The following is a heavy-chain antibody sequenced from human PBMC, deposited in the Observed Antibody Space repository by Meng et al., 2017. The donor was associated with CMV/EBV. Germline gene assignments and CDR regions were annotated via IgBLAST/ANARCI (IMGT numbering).Heavy chain of an antibody. J-gene: IGHJ4*02. Sequence: GGSLRLSCAASGFTVSSNYMSWVRQAPGKGLEWVSVIYSGGSTYYADSVKGRFTISRDNSKNTLYLQMNSLRAEDTAVYYCARESDRSTSCPGYGYWGQGTLVTVSS. V-gene: IGHV3-66*01. CDR2: IYSGGST. D-gene: IGHD2-2*01. CDR1: GFTVSSNY. CDR3: ARESDRSTSCPGYGY.